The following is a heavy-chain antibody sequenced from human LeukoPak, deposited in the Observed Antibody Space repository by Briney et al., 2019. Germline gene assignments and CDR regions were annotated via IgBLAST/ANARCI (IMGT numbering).Heavy chain of an antibody. CDR2: IYYGGSA. Sequence: SETLSLTCTVSGASISRYYWSWIRQPPGKGLEWIGHIYYGGSANYNPSLRSRVTISLDTSKNQFSLKLTSVTAADTAVYYCAKVRDGYNQRYYFDYSGQGILVTVSS. J-gene: IGHJ4*02. CDR1: GASISRYY. CDR3: AKVRDGYNQRYYFDY. V-gene: IGHV4-59*12. D-gene: IGHD5-24*01.